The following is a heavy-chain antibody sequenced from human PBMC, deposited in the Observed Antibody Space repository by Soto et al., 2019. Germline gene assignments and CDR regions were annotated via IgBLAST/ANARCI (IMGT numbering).Heavy chain of an antibody. J-gene: IGHJ6*02. CDR1: GYTFTSYG. CDR2: ISAYNGNT. Sequence: QVQLVQSGAEVKKPGASVKVSCKASGYTFTSYGISWVRQAPGQGLEWMGWISAYNGNTNYAQKLQGRVTMTTDTSTSKAYLELRGLRSDDTAVYYCAGGYCSSTSGYYYYGMGVWGQGTTVTVSS. D-gene: IGHD2-2*01. V-gene: IGHV1-18*01. CDR3: AGGYCSSTSGYYYYGMGV.